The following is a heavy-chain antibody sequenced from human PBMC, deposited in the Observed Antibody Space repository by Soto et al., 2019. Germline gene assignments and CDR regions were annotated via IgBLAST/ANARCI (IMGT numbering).Heavy chain of an antibody. CDR3: ARASSPRDPWLDY. Sequence: PGGSLRLSCGASGFTFSDDYMSWIRQAPGKGLEWVSYISSSGGTIYYADSVKGRFTISRDNAKNSLFLQMNSLRADDTAVYYCARASSPRDPWLDYWGQGTLLTVSS. CDR1: GFTFSDDY. D-gene: IGHD5-18*01. V-gene: IGHV3-11*01. CDR2: ISSSGGTI. J-gene: IGHJ4*02.